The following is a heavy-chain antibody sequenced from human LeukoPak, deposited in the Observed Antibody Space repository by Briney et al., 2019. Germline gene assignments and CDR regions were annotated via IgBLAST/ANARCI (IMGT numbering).Heavy chain of an antibody. V-gene: IGHV4-34*01. J-gene: IGHJ5*02. Sequence: SETLSLTCAVYGGSFSGYYWSWIRQPPGKGLEWIGEINHSGSTNYNPSLKSRVTISVDTSKNQFSLKLSSVTAADTAVYYCARGLRSCSSTSCLRGMWFDPWGQGTLVTVSS. D-gene: IGHD2-2*01. CDR2: INHSGST. CDR1: GGSFSGYY. CDR3: ARGLRSCSSTSCLRGMWFDP.